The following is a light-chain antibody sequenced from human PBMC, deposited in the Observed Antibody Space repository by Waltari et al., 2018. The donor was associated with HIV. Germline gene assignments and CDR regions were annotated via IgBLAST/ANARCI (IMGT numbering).Light chain of an antibody. Sequence: QSVLTQPPSASGTPGQRVTISCSGSSSNIGSTAVNGYQQLPGTAPKLLLYSNNQGPTGAYDRYSCAKSGTSASLDISGLQSEDEDDYYCAAWDDSLNGWVFGGGTKLTVL. CDR1: SSNIGSTA. CDR2: SNN. J-gene: IGLJ3*02. CDR3: AAWDDSLNGWV. V-gene: IGLV1-44*01.